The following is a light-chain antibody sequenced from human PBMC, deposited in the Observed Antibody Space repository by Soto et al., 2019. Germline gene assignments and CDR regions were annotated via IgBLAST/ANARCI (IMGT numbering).Light chain of an antibody. CDR1: SSDVGGYNL. Sequence: QSALTQPASVSGSPGQSITISCTGTSSDVGGYNLVSWYQQHPGKAPKLIIYEGSKRPPGVSNRFSASRSGNTASLTISGLQAGDEADYHCCSYSDINTVIFGGGTKVTVL. J-gene: IGLJ2*01. CDR2: EGS. V-gene: IGLV2-23*01. CDR3: CSYSDINTVI.